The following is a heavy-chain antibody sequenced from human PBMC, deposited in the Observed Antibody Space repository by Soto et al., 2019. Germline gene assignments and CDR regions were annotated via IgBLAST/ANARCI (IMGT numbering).Heavy chain of an antibody. J-gene: IGHJ4*02. D-gene: IGHD2-2*01. CDR2: ITNSGGGT. Sequence: EVQLVESGGGLVQPGGSLRLSCAASGFTFSSYVMHWVRQAPGKGLEFVSGITNSGGGTYYADSVKGRFTISRDNSKNTLYLQIGSLRVEDMAVYYCARRSSTACYDFWGQGTLVTVSS. CDR3: ARRSSTACYDF. V-gene: IGHV3-64*07. CDR1: GFTFSSYV.